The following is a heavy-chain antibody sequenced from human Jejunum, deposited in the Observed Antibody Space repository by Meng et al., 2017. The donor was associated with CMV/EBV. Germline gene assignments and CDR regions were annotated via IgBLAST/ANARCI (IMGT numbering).Heavy chain of an antibody. CDR3: VRAGRDDCDRQRHFDH. J-gene: IGHJ4*02. CDR2: LRPDGGAT. D-gene: IGHD2-21*02. Sequence: TFTGYSIHWVRQAPCHGREWVGWLRPDGGATDYAQRVQGRITLTRDKTITTAFMDLTKLRSDDTAVYYCVRAGRDDCDRQRHFDHWGQGTLVTVSS. V-gene: IGHV1-2*02. CDR1: TFTGYS.